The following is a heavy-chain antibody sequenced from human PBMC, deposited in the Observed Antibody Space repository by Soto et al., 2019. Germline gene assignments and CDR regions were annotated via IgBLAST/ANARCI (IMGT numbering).Heavy chain of an antibody. Sequence: QVQLVQSGAEVKKLGASVKVPCKASGYTFSGYYMHWVRQAPGQGLVWMGWINPNIGGTNYAQKLQGRVTMTRDTSISTAYMEVNRVTSDDTRVSYCARGERIVEFGSSYDTDNHYGLDGWGQGTTVTGSS. J-gene: IGHJ6*01. D-gene: IGHD3-3*01. CDR1: GYTFSGYY. V-gene: IGHV1-2*02. CDR3: ARGERIVEFGSSYDTDNHYGLDG. CDR2: INPNIGGT.